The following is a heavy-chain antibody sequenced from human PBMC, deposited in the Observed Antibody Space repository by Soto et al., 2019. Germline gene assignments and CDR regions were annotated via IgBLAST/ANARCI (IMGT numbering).Heavy chain of an antibody. V-gene: IGHV1-3*01. CDR2: INPANGNT. Sequence: ASVKVSCKASGYTFTSYTIHWVRQAPGQRLEWMGWINPANGNTKYSQNFQDRLTITRDKSASTVYMELSSLRSADTAVYYCARDGAGTYYSVYYYMDGWGKGTTVTVSS. CDR1: GYTFTSYT. J-gene: IGHJ6*03. CDR3: ARDGAGTYYSVYYYMDG. D-gene: IGHD3-10*01.